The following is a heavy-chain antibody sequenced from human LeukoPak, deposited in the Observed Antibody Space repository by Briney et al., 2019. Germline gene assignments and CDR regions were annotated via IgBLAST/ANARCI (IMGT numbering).Heavy chain of an antibody. CDR3: ARVASGSRGFDY. V-gene: IGHV1-2*02. CDR2: TNPNSGGT. CDR1: GYTFTGYY. Sequence: VASVKVSCKASGYTFTGYYMHWVRQAPGQGLEWMGWTNPNSGGTNYAQKFQGRVTMTRDTSISTAYMELSRLRSDDTAVYYCARVASGSRGFDYWGQGTLVTVSS. J-gene: IGHJ4*02. D-gene: IGHD1-26*01.